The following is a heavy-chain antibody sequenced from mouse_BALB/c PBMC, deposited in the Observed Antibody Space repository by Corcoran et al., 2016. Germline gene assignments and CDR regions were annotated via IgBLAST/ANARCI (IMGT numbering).Heavy chain of an antibody. D-gene: IGHD2-1*01. CDR1: GFSLSTSGMG. J-gene: IGHJ2*01. V-gene: IGHV8-12*01. CDR2: IYWDDDK. Sequence: QVTLKESGPGILQPSQTLSLTCSFSGFSLSTSGMGVSWIRQPSGKGLEWLAHIYWDDDKRYNPSLKSRLTISKDTSRNQVFLKITSVDTADTATYYCARRRAYGNPDYFDYWGQGTTLTVSS. CDR3: ARRRAYGNPDYFDY.